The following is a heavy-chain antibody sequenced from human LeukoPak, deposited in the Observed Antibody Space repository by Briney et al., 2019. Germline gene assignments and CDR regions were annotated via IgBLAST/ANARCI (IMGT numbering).Heavy chain of an antibody. J-gene: IGHJ6*03. Sequence: GGSLRLSCAASGFTFSSYGMHWVRQAPGKGLEWVAFIRYDGSNKYYADSVKGRFTISRDNSKNTLYLQMNSLRAEDTAVYYCAKDRKAAAGYYYMDVWGKGTTVTVSS. V-gene: IGHV3-30*02. D-gene: IGHD6-13*01. CDR3: AKDRKAAAGYYYMDV. CDR1: GFTFSSYG. CDR2: IRYDGSNK.